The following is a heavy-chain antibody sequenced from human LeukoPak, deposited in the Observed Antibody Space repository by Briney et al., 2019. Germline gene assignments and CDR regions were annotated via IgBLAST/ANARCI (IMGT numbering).Heavy chain of an antibody. CDR3: AREEANYGIDY. J-gene: IGHJ4*02. Sequence: PSETLSLTCTVSGGSLAISTSYWGWIRQPPGKGLEWIGSIYYSGSTYYSPSFKSRVTMSVDTSKNQFSLKVRSVTAADTAVYYCAREEANYGIDYWGQGALVTVSS. V-gene: IGHV4-39*02. D-gene: IGHD4-17*01. CDR2: IYYSGST. CDR1: GGSLAISTSY.